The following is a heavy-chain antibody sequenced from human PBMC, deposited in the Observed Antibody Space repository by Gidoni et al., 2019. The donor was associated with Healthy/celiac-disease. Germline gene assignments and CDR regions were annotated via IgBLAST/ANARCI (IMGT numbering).Heavy chain of an antibody. V-gene: IGHV3-23*01. J-gene: IGHJ4*02. CDR1: GFTFSSYA. Sequence: EVQLLESGGGLVQPGGSLRLSCAASGFTFSSYAMRWVRQAPGKGLEWVSAISGSGGSTYYADSVKGRFTISRDNSKNTLYRQMNSLRAEDTAVYYCAKRVFGESHLFDYWGQGTLVTVSS. D-gene: IGHD3-10*02. CDR3: AKRVFGESHLFDY. CDR2: ISGSGGST.